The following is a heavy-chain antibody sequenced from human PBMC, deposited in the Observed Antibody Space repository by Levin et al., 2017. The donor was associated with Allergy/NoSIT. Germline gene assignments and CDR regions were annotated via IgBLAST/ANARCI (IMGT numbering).Heavy chain of an antibody. D-gene: IGHD4-17*01. J-gene: IGHJ4*02. CDR3: AREDYGNFDY. Sequence: PSETLSLTCAASGFTFSSYSMNWVRQAPGKGLEGVSYISTSSSIYYADSVKGRFTISRDNAKNSLYLQMNSLRDEDTAVYYCAREDYGNFDYWGQGTLVTVSS. V-gene: IGHV3-48*02. CDR1: GFTFSSYS. CDR2: ISTSSSI.